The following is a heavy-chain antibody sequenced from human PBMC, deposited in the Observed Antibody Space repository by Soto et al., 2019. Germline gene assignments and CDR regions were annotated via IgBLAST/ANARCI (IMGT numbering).Heavy chain of an antibody. CDR2: ISSSDNTI. Sequence: QVQLVESGGGLVKPGGSLRLSCAASGFSFSDYYMSWIRQAPGKGLEWVSYISSSDNTIYYADSVKGRFTISRDNAKNSLYLQMNSLRDEDTAMYYCARYSSGTYSHFDYWGQGTLVTVSS. D-gene: IGHD1-26*01. J-gene: IGHJ4*02. CDR3: ARYSSGTYSHFDY. V-gene: IGHV3-11*01. CDR1: GFSFSDYY.